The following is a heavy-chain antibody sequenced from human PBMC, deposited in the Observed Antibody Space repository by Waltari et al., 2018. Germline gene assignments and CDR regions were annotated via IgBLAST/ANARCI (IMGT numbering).Heavy chain of an antibody. CDR2: IVVGSGNT. Sequence: SGPEVKKPGTSVRVSCKASGFTFTSSSLQWVRQARGQGLEWIGWIVVGSGNTKYAQNFQERVTFTRDMSTSTAYMELKSLTSEDTAVYYCAAGLFGVFVQSFDPWGQGTLVTVSS. D-gene: IGHD3-3*01. CDR1: GFTFTSSS. V-gene: IGHV1-58*01. J-gene: IGHJ5*02. CDR3: AAGLFGVFVQSFDP.